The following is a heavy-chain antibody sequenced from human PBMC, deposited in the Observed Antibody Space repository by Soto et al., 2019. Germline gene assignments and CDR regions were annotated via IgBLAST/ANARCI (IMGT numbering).Heavy chain of an antibody. CDR1: GGSISSYY. V-gene: IGHV4-59*01. D-gene: IGHD1-26*01. CDR3: ARDTLVGAINY. J-gene: IGHJ4*02. Sequence: NPSETLSLTCTVSGGSISSYYWSWIRQPPGKGLEWIGYIYYSVSTNYNPSLKSRVTTSVDTSKNQFSLKLSSVTAADTAVYYCARDTLVGAINYWGQGTLVTVSS. CDR2: IYYSVST.